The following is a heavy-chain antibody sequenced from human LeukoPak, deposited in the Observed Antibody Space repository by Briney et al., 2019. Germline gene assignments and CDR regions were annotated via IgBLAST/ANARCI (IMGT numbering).Heavy chain of an antibody. V-gene: IGHV4-34*01. Sequence: NPSETLSLTCAVYGGSFSGYYWSWIRQPPGKGLEWIGEISHSGSTNYNPSLKSRVTISVDTSKNQFSPKLSSVTAADTAVYYCARDHDYYDNFDPWGQGTLVTVSS. CDR3: ARDHDYYDNFDP. D-gene: IGHD3-22*01. CDR2: ISHSGST. J-gene: IGHJ5*02. CDR1: GGSFSGYY.